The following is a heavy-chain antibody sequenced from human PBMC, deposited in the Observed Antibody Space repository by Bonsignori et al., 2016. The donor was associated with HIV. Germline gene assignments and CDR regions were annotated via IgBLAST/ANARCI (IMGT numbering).Heavy chain of an antibody. V-gene: IGHV3-53*01. D-gene: IGHD7-27*01. J-gene: IGHJ6*03. CDR2: IYSGGST. Sequence: VRQAPGKGLEWVSVIYSGGSTYYADSVKGRFTISRDNSKNTLYLQMNSLRAEDTAVYYCARLLTGDLFYYYYYMDVWGKGTTVTVSS. CDR3: ARLLTGDLFYYYYYMDV.